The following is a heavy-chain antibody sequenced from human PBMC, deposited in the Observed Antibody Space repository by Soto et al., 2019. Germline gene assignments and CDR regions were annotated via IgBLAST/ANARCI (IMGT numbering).Heavy chain of an antibody. CDR1: GGSISSSSYY. J-gene: IGHJ6*03. D-gene: IGHD2-21*01. V-gene: IGHV4-39*01. CDR3: ARHTLGPVVIAIKDYYYMDV. Sequence: SETLSLTCTVSGGSISSSSYYWGWIRQPPGKGLEWIGSIYYSGSTYYNPSLKSRVTISVDTSKNQFSLKLSSVTAADTAVYYCARHTLGPVVIAIKDYYYMDVWGKGTTVTVSS. CDR2: IYYSGST.